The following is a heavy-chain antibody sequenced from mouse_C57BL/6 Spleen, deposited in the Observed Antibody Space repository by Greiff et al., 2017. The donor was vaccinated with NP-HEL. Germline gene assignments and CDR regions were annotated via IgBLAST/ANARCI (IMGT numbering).Heavy chain of an antibody. V-gene: IGHV1-69*01. CDR1: GYTFTSYW. J-gene: IGHJ2*01. CDR2: IDPSDSYT. D-gene: IGHD1-1*01. CDR3: ARLGGNYFDY. Sequence: QVQLQQPGAELVMPGASVKLSCKASGYTFTSYWMHWVKQRPGQGLEWIGEIDPSDSYTNYNQKFKGKSTLTVDKSSSTAYMQLSSLTSEDSAVYYCARLGGNYFDYWGKGTTLTVAS.